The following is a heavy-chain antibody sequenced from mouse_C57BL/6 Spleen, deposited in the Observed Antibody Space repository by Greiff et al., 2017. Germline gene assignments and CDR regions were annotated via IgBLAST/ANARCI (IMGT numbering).Heavy chain of an antibody. V-gene: IGHV1-15*01. D-gene: IGHD4-1*01. CDR2: IDPETGGT. Sequence: QVQLKQSGAELVRPGASVTLSCKASGYTFTDYEMHWVKQTPVHGLEWIGAIDPETGGTAYNQKFKGKAILTADKSSSTAYMELRSLTSEDSAVYYCTRSPGGGYFDYWGQGTTLTVSS. CDR1: GYTFTDYE. CDR3: TRSPGGGYFDY. J-gene: IGHJ2*01.